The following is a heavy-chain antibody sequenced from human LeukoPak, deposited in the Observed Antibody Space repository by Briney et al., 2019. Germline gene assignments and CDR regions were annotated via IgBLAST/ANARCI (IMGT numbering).Heavy chain of an antibody. V-gene: IGHV4-39*01. CDR1: GGSISTYY. Sequence: SETLSLTCTVSGGSISTYYWGWIRQAPGKGLEWIGSIYYIGNTYYNSSLKSRVTISLDTSKNQFSLNLFSVTAADTAMYYCARLFYSLDAFDIWGQGTMVTVSS. CDR2: IYYIGNT. CDR3: ARLFYSLDAFDI. J-gene: IGHJ3*02. D-gene: IGHD2-15*01.